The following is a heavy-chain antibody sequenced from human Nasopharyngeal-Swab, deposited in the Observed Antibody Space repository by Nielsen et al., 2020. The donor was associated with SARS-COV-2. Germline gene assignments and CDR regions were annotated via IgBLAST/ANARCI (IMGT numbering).Heavy chain of an antibody. CDR1: GFTFSSYA. CDR3: VRDNWAPDY. CDR2: ISGSGGST. J-gene: IGHJ4*02. V-gene: IGHV3-23*01. D-gene: IGHD7-27*01. Sequence: GGSLRLSCAASGFTFSSYAMSWVRQAPGKGLEWVSAISGSGGSTYYADSVKGRFTMSRDNARNSVFLQMNNLRDGDTAMYFCVRDNWAPDYWGQGNLVTVAA.